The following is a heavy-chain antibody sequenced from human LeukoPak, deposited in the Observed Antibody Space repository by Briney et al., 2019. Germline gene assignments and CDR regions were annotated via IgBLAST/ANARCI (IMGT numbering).Heavy chain of an antibody. J-gene: IGHJ4*02. CDR3: AKVARMTIFGVAITPIDY. D-gene: IGHD3-3*01. Sequence: GGSLRLSCAASGFTFSSYAMSWVRQAPGKGLEWVSAISGSGGSTYYADSVKGRFTISRDNSKNTLYLQMSSLRAEDTALYYCAKVARMTIFGVAITPIDYWGQGTLVTVSS. CDR1: GFTFSSYA. V-gene: IGHV3-23*01. CDR2: ISGSGGST.